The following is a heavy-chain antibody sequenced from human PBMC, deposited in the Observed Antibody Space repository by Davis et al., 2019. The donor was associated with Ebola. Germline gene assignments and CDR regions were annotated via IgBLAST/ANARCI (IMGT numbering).Heavy chain of an antibody. V-gene: IGHV3-21*01. D-gene: IGHD3-3*01. CDR2: ISSSSSYI. Sequence: PGGSLRLSCAASGFTFSSYSMNWVRQAPGKGLEWVSSISSSSSYIYYADSVKGRFTISRDNAKNSLYLQMNSLRAEDTAVYYCARVGGYYTRRDYYYYGMDVWGQGNTVTVSS. J-gene: IGHJ6*02. CDR3: ARVGGYYTRRDYYYYGMDV. CDR1: GFTFSSYS.